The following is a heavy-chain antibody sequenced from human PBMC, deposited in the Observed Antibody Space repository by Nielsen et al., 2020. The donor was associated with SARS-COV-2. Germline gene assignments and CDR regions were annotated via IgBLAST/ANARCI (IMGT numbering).Heavy chain of an antibody. V-gene: IGHV3-53*01. CDR3: ARLSNFWSGYNDY. CDR2: IYSGGGT. J-gene: IGHJ4*02. D-gene: IGHD3-3*01. CDR1: GFPVSSNY. Sequence: GGSLRLSCAASGFPVSSNYITWVRQAPGKGLEWVSVIYSGGGTDYADSVKGRFTISRDNSNNTLFLQMDSLTADDTAVYFCARLSNFWSGYNDYWGQGTLVIVSS.